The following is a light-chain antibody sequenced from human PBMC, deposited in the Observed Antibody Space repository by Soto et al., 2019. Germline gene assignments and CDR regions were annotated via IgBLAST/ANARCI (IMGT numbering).Light chain of an antibody. CDR2: EVS. V-gene: IGLV2-14*01. J-gene: IGLJ1*01. Sequence: QSALTQPASVSGSPGQSITISCTGTSSDIGTYKYVSWFQHHPGKAPKLIIFEVSNRPSGVSSRFSGSKSGNTASLTISGLQAEDEADYYCSSYTVSVAPYVFGTGTKLTVL. CDR3: SSYTVSVAPYV. CDR1: SSDIGTYKY.